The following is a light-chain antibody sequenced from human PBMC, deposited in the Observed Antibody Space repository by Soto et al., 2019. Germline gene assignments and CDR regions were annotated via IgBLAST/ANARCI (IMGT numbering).Light chain of an antibody. CDR2: INSDGSH. J-gene: IGLJ3*02. V-gene: IGLV4-69*01. CDR3: QTWGTGIRV. Sequence: QSVLTQSPSASASLGASVKLTCTLSSGHSSYAIAWHQQQPEKGPRYLMKINSDGSHTKGDGIPDRFSGSSSGAERYLTISSLQSEDEADYYCQTWGTGIRVFGGGTKLPS. CDR1: SGHSSYA.